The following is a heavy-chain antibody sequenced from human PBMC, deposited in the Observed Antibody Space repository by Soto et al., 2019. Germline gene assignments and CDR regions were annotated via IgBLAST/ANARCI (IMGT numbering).Heavy chain of an antibody. CDR1: GLTFDNYW. D-gene: IGHD3-10*01. V-gene: IGHV3-7*05. CDR2: INQDGNQK. J-gene: IGHJ5*02. CDR3: VRDYSTKWGGSGT. Sequence: GGSLRLSCVASGLTFDNYWMSWVRQAPGKGLQWVANINQDGNQKNYVDSVKGRLTISRDNAKNSLYLQLSSLRGDDTAVYYCVRDYSTKWGGSGTWGQGTLVTVSS.